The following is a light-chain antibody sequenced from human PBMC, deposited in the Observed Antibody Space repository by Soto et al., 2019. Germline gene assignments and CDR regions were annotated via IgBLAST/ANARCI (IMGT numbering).Light chain of an antibody. Sequence: AIQLTQSPSSLSASVGDRVTITCRASQAIRTALGWYQQRPGKVPKLLIYAASTLQSGVPSRFSGSGSGTDFTLTISSLQPEDFATYFCHQYDNLSQTFGPGTKVDIK. CDR2: AAS. V-gene: IGKV1-6*01. CDR1: QAIRTA. J-gene: IGKJ3*01. CDR3: HQYDNLSQT.